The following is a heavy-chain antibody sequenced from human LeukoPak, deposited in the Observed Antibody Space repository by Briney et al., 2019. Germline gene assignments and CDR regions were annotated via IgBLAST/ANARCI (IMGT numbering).Heavy chain of an antibody. CDR2: ISGSGGST. J-gene: IGHJ4*02. V-gene: IGHV3-23*01. CDR3: AKIGAYYYDSSGYYGPPHPIDY. CDR1: GFTFNSYA. Sequence: QTGGSLRLSCAASGFTFNSYAMSWVRQAPGKGLEWVSAISGSGGSTYYADSVRGRFTISRDNSKNTLYLHMNSLRAEDTAVYYCAKIGAYYYDSSGYYGPPHPIDYWGQGTLVTVSS. D-gene: IGHD3-22*01.